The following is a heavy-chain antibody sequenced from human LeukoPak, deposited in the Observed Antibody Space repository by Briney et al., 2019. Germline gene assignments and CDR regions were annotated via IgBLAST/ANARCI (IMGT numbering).Heavy chain of an antibody. V-gene: IGHV3-9*01. J-gene: IGHJ4*02. CDR3: ARSRAAGYYDSSGYYYYFDY. CDR1: GFTFDDYA. CDR2: ISWNSGSI. D-gene: IGHD3-22*01. Sequence: PGGSLRLSCAASGFTFDDYAMHWVRQAPGKGLEWVSGISWNSGSIGYADSVKGRFTISRDNAKNSLYLQMNSLRAEDTAVYYCARSRAAGYYDSSGYYYYFDYWGQGTLVTVSS.